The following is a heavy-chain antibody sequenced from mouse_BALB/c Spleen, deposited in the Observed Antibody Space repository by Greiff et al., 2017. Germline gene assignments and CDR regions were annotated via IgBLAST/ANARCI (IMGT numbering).Heavy chain of an antibody. CDR3: AIYYDYDGYAMDY. J-gene: IGHJ4*01. CDR1: GYTFTSYW. CDR2: IDPSDSYT. D-gene: IGHD2-4*01. Sequence: QVHVKQPGAELVKPGASVKLSCKASGYTFTSYWMHWVKQRPGQGLEWIGDIDPSDSYTNYNQKFKGKATLTVDKSSSTAYMQLSSLTSEDSAVYYCAIYYDYDGYAMDYWGQGTSVTVSS. V-gene: IGHV1-69*02.